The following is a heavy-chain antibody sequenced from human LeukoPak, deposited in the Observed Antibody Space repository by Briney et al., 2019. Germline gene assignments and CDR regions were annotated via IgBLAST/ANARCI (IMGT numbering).Heavy chain of an antibody. CDR2: IYYSGST. J-gene: IGHJ4*02. Sequence: SETLSLTCTVSGGSISSSSYYWGWIRQPLGKGLEWIGGIYYSGSTYYNPSLKSRVTISVDTSKNQFSLKLSSVTAADTAVYYCARTKHEYPGVYYFDYWGQGALVTVSS. CDR1: GGSISSSSYY. D-gene: IGHD2/OR15-2a*01. V-gene: IGHV4-39*01. CDR3: ARTKHEYPGVYYFDY.